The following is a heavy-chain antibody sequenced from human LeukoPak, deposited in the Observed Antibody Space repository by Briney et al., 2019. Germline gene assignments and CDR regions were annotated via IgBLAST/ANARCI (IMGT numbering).Heavy chain of an antibody. V-gene: IGHV1-18*01. CDR1: GYTFTSYG. D-gene: IGHD1-7*01. CDR2: ISAYNGNT. CDR3: ARAQGWNYGSFDY. J-gene: IGHJ4*02. Sequence: ASVKVSCTASGYTFTSYGMSWVRQAPGQGLEWMGWISAYNGNTNYAQRLQGRVTLTTDTSTSTAYMELRSLRSDDTAIYCCARAQGWNYGSFDYWGQGTLVTVSS.